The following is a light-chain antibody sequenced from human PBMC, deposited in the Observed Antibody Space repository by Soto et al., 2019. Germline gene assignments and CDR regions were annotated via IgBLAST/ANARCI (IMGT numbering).Light chain of an antibody. Sequence: ENVLTQSPGRLSLPPGERATLSCRASQTVDGNSLAWYQQKPGQAPRLLMFDAFNRATGIPDRFSGSGSGTDFTLTISRLEPDDFALYYCQQYNNWPPWTFGQGTKVEIK. CDR3: QQYNNWPPWT. CDR1: QTVDGNS. J-gene: IGKJ1*01. CDR2: DAF. V-gene: IGKV3-20*01.